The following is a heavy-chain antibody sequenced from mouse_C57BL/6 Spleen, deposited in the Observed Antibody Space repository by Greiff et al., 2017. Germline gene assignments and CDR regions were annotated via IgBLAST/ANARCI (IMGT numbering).Heavy chain of an antibody. CDR2: INPSNGGT. Sequence: QVQLQQPGTELVKPGASVKLSCKASGYTFTSYWMHWVKQRPGQGLEWIGNINPSNGGTNYNEKFKSKATLTVAKSSSTAYMQLSSLTSEDSAVYYCARSGDYDYDDPWFAYWGQGTLVTVSA. J-gene: IGHJ3*01. CDR3: ARSGDYDYDDPWFAY. V-gene: IGHV1-53*01. D-gene: IGHD2-4*01. CDR1: GYTFTSYW.